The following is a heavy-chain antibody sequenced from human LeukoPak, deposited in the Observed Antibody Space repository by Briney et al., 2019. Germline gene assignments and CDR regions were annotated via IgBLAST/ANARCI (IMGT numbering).Heavy chain of an antibody. D-gene: IGHD3-3*01. Sequence: GGSLRLSCAASGFTFDDYGMSWVRQAPGKGLEWVSGISGSGGSTYYADSVKGRFTISRDNSKNTLYLQMNSLRAEDTAVYYCAKHAPANYDFWSGFDYWGQGTLVTVSS. CDR1: GFTFDDYG. V-gene: IGHV3-23*01. J-gene: IGHJ4*02. CDR2: ISGSGGST. CDR3: AKHAPANYDFWSGFDY.